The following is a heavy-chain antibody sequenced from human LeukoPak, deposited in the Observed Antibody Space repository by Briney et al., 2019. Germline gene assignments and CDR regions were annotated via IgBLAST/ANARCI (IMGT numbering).Heavy chain of an antibody. CDR3: ARGGVGVYSSSRPAIYAFDI. CDR2: IIPIFGTA. J-gene: IGHJ3*02. CDR1: GGTFSSYA. V-gene: IGHV1-69*05. Sequence: SVKVSCKASGGTFSSYAISWVRQAPGQGLEWMGGIIPIFGTANYAQKFQGRVTITTDESTSTAYMELSSLRSEDTAVYYCARGGVGVYSSSRPAIYAFDIWGQGTMVTVSS. D-gene: IGHD6-6*01.